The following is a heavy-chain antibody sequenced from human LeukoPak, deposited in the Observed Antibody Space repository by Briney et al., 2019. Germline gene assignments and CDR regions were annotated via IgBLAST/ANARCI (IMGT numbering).Heavy chain of an antibody. V-gene: IGHV1-24*01. D-gene: IGHD2-2*01. Sequence: ASVKVSCKVSGYTLTELSMHWVRQAPGKGLEWMGGFDPEDGETIYAQKFQGRVTITRDTSASTAYMELSSLRSEDTAVYYCARDRMKYREGYYFDYWGQGTLVTVSS. CDR3: ARDRMKYREGYYFDY. CDR1: GYTLTELS. CDR2: FDPEDGET. J-gene: IGHJ4*02.